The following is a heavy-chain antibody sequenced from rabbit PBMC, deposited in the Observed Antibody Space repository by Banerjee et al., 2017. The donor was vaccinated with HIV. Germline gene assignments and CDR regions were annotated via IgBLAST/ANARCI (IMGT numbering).Heavy chain of an antibody. CDR1: GFDISRYG. CDR2: IGPVVNGP. CDR3: VRVRGTGWYVPHYFDF. J-gene: IGHJ4*01. Sequence: QEQLVESGGGLVQPGGSLKLSCTASGFDISRYGVNWVRQAPGKGLEWIGYIGPVVNGPYYANWVNGRFTISSDNAQNTVELQLGSLTAADTATYFCVRVRGTGWYVPHYFDFWGPGTLVTVS. V-gene: IGHV1S47*01. D-gene: IGHD7-1*01.